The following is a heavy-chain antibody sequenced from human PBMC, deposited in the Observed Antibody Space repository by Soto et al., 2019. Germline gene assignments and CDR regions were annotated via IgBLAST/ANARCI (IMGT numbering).Heavy chain of an antibody. V-gene: IGHV1-18*04. Sequence: ASVKVSCKASRYTFTSYGISWVRQAPGQGLEWMGWISAYNGNTNYAQKLQGRVTMTTDTSTSTAYMELRSLRSDDTAVYYCARDRQGTHSSGWLYYYYGMDVWGQGTTVTVSS. CDR1: RYTFTSYG. D-gene: IGHD6-19*01. CDR2: ISAYNGNT. CDR3: ARDRQGTHSSGWLYYYYGMDV. J-gene: IGHJ6*02.